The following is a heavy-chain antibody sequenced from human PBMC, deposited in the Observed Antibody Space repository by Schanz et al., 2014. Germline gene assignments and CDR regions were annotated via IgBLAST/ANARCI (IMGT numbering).Heavy chain of an antibody. V-gene: IGHV3-23*04. Sequence: VQLVESGGGVVQPGRSLRLSCAASGFTFSTSAMSWVRQVPGKGLEWVSAILGLASTTYYADSVKGRFTISRDNSKNLVYLQMNSLRAEDTAVDYCTRDVRLDRRGNWFDPWGQGTLVTVSS. CDR1: GFTFSTSA. J-gene: IGHJ5*02. D-gene: IGHD1-1*01. CDR2: ILGLASTT. CDR3: TRDVRLDRRGNWFDP.